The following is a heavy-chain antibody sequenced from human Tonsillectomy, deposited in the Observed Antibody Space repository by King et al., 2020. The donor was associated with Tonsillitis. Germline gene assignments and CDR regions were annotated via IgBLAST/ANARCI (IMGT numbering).Heavy chain of an antibody. CDR1: GFTFSSYA. Sequence: VQLVESGGGVVQPGRSLRLSCAASGFTFSSYAMHWVRQAPGKGLEWVAVISYDGSNKYYADSVKGRFTISRDNSKNTLYLQMNSLRAEDTAVYYCARDQRSYWLNYYYYGMDVWRQGTTVTVSS. D-gene: IGHD1-26*01. J-gene: IGHJ6*02. CDR2: ISYDGSNK. V-gene: IGHV3-30-3*01. CDR3: ARDQRSYWLNYYYYGMDV.